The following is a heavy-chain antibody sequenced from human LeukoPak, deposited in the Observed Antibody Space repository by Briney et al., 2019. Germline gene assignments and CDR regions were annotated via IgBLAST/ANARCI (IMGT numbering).Heavy chain of an antibody. D-gene: IGHD2-2*01. V-gene: IGHV1-2*02. J-gene: IGHJ4*02. Sequence: ASVRVSCKASGYSFNNYYMHWVRQTPGQGLEWMGCINLNSASTNYAQKSQGTVTMTRDTSISTAYMELSRLRSDDTAVYYCARALGFGQEYQLLLRSDYWGQGTLVTVTS. CDR3: ARALGFGQEYQLLLRSDY. CDR1: GYSFNNYY. CDR2: INLNSAST.